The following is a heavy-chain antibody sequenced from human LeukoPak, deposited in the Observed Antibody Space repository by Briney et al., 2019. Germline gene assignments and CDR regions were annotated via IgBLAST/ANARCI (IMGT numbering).Heavy chain of an antibody. V-gene: IGHV4-34*01. CDR3: ASQKYNWNYGGWFDP. D-gene: IGHD1-7*01. Sequence: PSETLSLTCAVYGGSFSGYYWSWIRQPPGKGLEWIGEINHSGSTNYNPSLKSRVTISVDTSKNQFSLKLSSVTAADTAVYYCASQKYNWNYGGWFDPWGQGTLVTVSS. CDR1: GGSFSGYY. CDR2: INHSGST. J-gene: IGHJ5*02.